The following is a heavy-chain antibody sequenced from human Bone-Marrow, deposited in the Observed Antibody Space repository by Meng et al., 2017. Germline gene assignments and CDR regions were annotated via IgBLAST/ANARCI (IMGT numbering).Heavy chain of an antibody. Sequence: GGSLRLSCAASGFTFSSYEMNWVRQAPGKGLEWVSYISSSGSTIYYADSVKGRFTISRDNAKNSLYLQMNSLRAEDTAVYYCARDHSGYDFWSGYSLSYYYYGMDVWGQGNTVIGAS. CDR3: ARDHSGYDFWSGYSLSYYYYGMDV. CDR1: GFTFSSYE. CDR2: ISSSGSTI. V-gene: IGHV3-48*03. J-gene: IGHJ6*02. D-gene: IGHD3-3*01.